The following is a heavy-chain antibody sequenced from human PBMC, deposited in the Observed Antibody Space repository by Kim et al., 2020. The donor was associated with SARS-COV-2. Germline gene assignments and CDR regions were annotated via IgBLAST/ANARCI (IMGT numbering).Heavy chain of an antibody. V-gene: IGHV1-8*01. Sequence: ASVKVSCKASGYTFTSYDINWVRQATGQGLEWTGWMNPNSGNTGYAQKFQGRVTMTRNTSISTAYMELSSLRSEDTAVYYCARGHLKSIVVVIAPRPYYYYMDVWGKGTTVTVSS. D-gene: IGHD2-21*01. CDR2: MNPNSGNT. CDR1: GYTFTSYD. J-gene: IGHJ6*03. CDR3: ARGHLKSIVVVIAPRPYYYYMDV.